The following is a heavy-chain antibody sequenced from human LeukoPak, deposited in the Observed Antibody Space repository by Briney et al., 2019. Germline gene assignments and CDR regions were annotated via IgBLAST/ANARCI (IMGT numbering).Heavy chain of an antibody. Sequence: SGTLSLTCAVYGGSFSGYYWSWIRQPPGKGLEWIGEINHSGSTNYNPSLKSRVTISVDTSKNQFSLKLSSVTAADTAVYYCARAPPRRGYSYGYLAAGTYFDYWGQGTLVTVSS. CDR1: GGSFSGYY. V-gene: IGHV4-34*01. CDR2: INHSGST. CDR3: ARAPPRRGYSYGYLAAGTYFDY. D-gene: IGHD5-18*01. J-gene: IGHJ4*02.